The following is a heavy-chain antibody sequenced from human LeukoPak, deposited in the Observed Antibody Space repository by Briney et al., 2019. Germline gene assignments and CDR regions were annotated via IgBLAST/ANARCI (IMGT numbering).Heavy chain of an antibody. D-gene: IGHD3-10*01. CDR3: ARTRYYYNSRSYGAPYYFDY. V-gene: IGHV4-59*05. Sequence: SETLSLTCTVSGGSISSYYWSWIRQPPGKGLEWIGSIYYSGSTYYNPSLKSRVTISVDTSKNQFSLKLSSVTAADTAVYYCARTRYYYNSRSYGAPYYFDYWGQGTLVTVSS. CDR1: GGSISSYY. J-gene: IGHJ4*02. CDR2: IYYSGST.